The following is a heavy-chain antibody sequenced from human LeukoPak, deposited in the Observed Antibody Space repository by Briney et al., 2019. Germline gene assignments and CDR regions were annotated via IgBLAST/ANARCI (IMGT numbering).Heavy chain of an antibody. CDR2: VWHDGSNR. CDR1: GFTFSSYA. V-gene: IGHV3-33*01. Sequence: GGSLRLSCTAPGFTFSSYAIHWIRQAPGEGLEWVALVWHDGSNRYYADSVKGRFTISRDNSKNTVYLQMNSLRAEDTAVYYCASPTGYSSSWDAFDIWGQGTMVTVSS. CDR3: ASPTGYSSSWDAFDI. J-gene: IGHJ3*02. D-gene: IGHD6-13*01.